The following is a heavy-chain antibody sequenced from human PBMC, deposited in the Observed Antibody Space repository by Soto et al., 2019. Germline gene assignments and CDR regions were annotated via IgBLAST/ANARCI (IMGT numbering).Heavy chain of an antibody. D-gene: IGHD6-19*01. CDR2: INTVNGDT. CDR3: ARDLRGTGWYDY. V-gene: IGHV1-3*05. J-gene: IGHJ4*02. Sequence: QVHLVQSGAEEKKPGASVKVSCKASGYTFTNYAIHSVRQAPGQRLEWMGWINTVNGDTIYSEKLQGRVTITRDTSATTAYMELSSLISEDTAVYYCARDLRGTGWYDYWGQGTLVTVSS. CDR1: GYTFTNYA.